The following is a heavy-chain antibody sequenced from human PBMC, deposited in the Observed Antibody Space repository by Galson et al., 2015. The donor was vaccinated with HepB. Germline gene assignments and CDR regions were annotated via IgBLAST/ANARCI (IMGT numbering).Heavy chain of an antibody. D-gene: IGHD6-6*01. CDR1: GGSISSGGYY. J-gene: IGHJ3*02. V-gene: IGHV4-31*03. CDR2: IYYSGST. Sequence: TLSLTCTVSGGSISSGGYYWSWIRQHPGKGLEWIGYIYYSGSTYYNPSLKSRVTISVDTSKNQFSLKLSSVTAADTAVYYCAREALYGAARRVDAFDIWGQGTMVTVSS. CDR3: AREALYGAARRVDAFDI.